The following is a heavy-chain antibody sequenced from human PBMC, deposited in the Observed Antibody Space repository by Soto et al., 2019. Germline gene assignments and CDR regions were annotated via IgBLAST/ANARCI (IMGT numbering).Heavy chain of an antibody. D-gene: IGHD2-2*01. J-gene: IGHJ6*02. V-gene: IGHV4-4*08. CDR3: ANHPRYCSSTSCSHADMDV. CDR1: GGSIRSYC. CDR2: ICNSGIP. Sequence: SETLSLTCTVSGGSIRSYCWTWIRQPPGEGLEWIGSICNSGIPNYSPSLKSRVTISVDTSKNQFSLKLSSVTAADTAVYYCANHPRYCSSTSCSHADMDVWGQGTTVTVSS.